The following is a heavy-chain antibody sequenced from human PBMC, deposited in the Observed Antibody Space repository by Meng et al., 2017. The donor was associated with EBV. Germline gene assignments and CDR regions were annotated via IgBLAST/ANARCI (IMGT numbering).Heavy chain of an antibody. J-gene: IGHJ4*02. D-gene: IGHD1-26*01. CDR1: GLSLSVSGVG. Sequence: TLMELCRTTVNPPQTLTQTCTFSGLSLSVSGVGVGWIRKPPGKDLEWLALIYWDDDKRYSPSLKSRLTITKDTSKNQVVLTMTNMDPVDTATYYCAHSRVGATEFDYWGQGTLVTVSS. CDR3: AHSRVGATEFDY. V-gene: IGHV2-5*02. CDR2: IYWDDDK.